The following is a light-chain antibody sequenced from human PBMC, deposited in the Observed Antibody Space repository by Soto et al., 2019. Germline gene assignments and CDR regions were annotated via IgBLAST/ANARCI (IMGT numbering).Light chain of an antibody. V-gene: IGKV3-15*01. J-gene: IGKJ4*01. CDR2: GAS. CDR1: QSVSSN. Sequence: EIVMTQSPVTLSVSPGERATLSCRASQSVSSNLAWYQQKPGQSPRLLIYGASTRATGIPARFSGSGSGTEFTLTISSLQSEDFAVYYCQQYNNWPPFTFGRGTKVEIK. CDR3: QQYNNWPPFT.